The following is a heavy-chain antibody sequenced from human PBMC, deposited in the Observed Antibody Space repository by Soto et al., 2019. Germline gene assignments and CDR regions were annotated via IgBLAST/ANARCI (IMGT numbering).Heavy chain of an antibody. CDR1: GFTLSSYV. V-gene: IGHV3-23*01. CDR2: ISGSGGSA. CDR3: AKGKAIAGTDY. D-gene: IGHD2-15*01. J-gene: IGHJ4*02. Sequence: GGSLRLSCTVSGFTLSSYVMSWVRQAPGKGLEWVSAISGSGGSAYYADSVKGRFTISRDNSKNTLYLQMNSLRAEDTAVYYCAKGKAIAGTDYWGQGTLVTVSS.